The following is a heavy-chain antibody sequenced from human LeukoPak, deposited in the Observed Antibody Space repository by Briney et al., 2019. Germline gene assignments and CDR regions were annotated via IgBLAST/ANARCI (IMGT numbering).Heavy chain of an antibody. D-gene: IGHD5-18*01. J-gene: IGHJ6*02. Sequence: ASVKVSSKASGYTFTSYDINWVRQATGQGLEWMGWMNPNSGNTGYAQKFQGRVTMTRNTSISTAYMELSSLRSEDTAVYYCARAAMVTYYYYGMDVWGQGTTVTVSS. CDR3: ARAAMVTYYYYGMDV. CDR1: GYTFTSYD. CDR2: MNPNSGNT. V-gene: IGHV1-8*01.